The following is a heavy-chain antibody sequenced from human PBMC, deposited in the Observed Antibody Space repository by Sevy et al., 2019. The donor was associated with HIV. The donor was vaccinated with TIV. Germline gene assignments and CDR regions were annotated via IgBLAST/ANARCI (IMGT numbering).Heavy chain of an antibody. CDR3: ARLYYDYVWGSYPFKYFDY. J-gene: IGHJ4*02. CDR1: GFTFNSYS. Sequence: GGSLRLSCAASGFTFNSYSMNWVRQAPGKGLEWVSYISSSSSTIYYADSVKGRFTISRDNAKNSLYLQMNSLRDEDTAVYYCARLYYDYVWGSYPFKYFDYWGQGTLVTVSS. V-gene: IGHV3-48*02. CDR2: ISSSSSTI. D-gene: IGHD3-16*01.